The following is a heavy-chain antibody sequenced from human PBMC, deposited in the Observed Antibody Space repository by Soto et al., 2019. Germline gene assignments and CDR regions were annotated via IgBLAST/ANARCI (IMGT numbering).Heavy chain of an antibody. J-gene: IGHJ4*02. V-gene: IGHV3-74*01. CDR1: GSTFSSYW. CDR2: INSDGSST. CDR3: ARDRAVAAYFDY. D-gene: IGHD6-19*01. Sequence: GGSLRLSCAAFGSTFSSYWMHWVRQAPGKGLVWVSRINSDGSSTSYADSVKGRFTISRDNAKNTLYLQMNSLRAEDTAVYYCARDRAVAAYFDYWGQGTLVTVS.